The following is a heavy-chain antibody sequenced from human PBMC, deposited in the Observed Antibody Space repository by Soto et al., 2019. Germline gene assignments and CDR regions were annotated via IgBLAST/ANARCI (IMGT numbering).Heavy chain of an antibody. CDR1: GFTFSDHY. CDR3: TKDSHWGIISPTHDH. J-gene: IGHJ4*02. Sequence: GGSLRLSCAASGFTFSDHYMDWVRQAPGKGLEWVGRIRNRPNSYTTQYAASVKGRFAVLRDDSENLVYLQMNSLRVEDTAIYYCTKDSHWGIISPTHDHWGQGTQVTVSS. V-gene: IGHV3-72*01. D-gene: IGHD3-16*01. CDR2: IRNRPNSYTT.